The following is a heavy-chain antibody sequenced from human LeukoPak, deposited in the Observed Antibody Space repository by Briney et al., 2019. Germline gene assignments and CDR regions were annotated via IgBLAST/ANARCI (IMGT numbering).Heavy chain of an antibody. J-gene: IGHJ4*02. CDR3: ARVAAPMGNYFDY. V-gene: IGHV1-2*02. CDR2: INPNSGGT. D-gene: IGHD7-27*01. Sequence: ASLRVSCKASGYTFTRYYMHWVRQAPGQRLEWMGWINPNSGGTNYAQKFQGRVTMTRETSNSTAYMELSGLRAHDTALYYRARVAAPMGNYFDYWGQRTLVTVSS. CDR1: GYTFTRYY.